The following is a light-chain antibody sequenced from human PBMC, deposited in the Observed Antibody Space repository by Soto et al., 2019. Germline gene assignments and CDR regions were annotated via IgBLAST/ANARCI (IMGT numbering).Light chain of an antibody. V-gene: IGLV2-8*01. Sequence: QSVLTQPPSASGSPGQSVTISCTGNSSDVGAYNYVSWYQQLPGKAPKLIIYEVSKRPSGVPDRFSGSKSGNTASPTVSGLQAEDEADYYCTSYAGTYSFFYVFGTGTKVTVL. CDR3: TSYAGTYSFFYV. CDR2: EVS. CDR1: SSDVGAYNY. J-gene: IGLJ1*01.